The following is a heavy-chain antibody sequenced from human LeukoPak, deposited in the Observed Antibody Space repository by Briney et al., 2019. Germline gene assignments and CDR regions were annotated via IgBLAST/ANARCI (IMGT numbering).Heavy chain of an antibody. V-gene: IGHV3-20*04. Sequence: GGSLRLSCAASGFTFDDYGMSWVRQAPGKGLEWVSGINWNGGNTGYADSVKGRFTISRDNAKSSLYLRMNSLRAEDTALYYCARAYSGYENYYYYYYMDVWGKGTTVTVSS. CDR2: INWNGGNT. D-gene: IGHD5-12*01. J-gene: IGHJ6*03. CDR3: ARAYSGYENYYYYYYMDV. CDR1: GFTFDDYG.